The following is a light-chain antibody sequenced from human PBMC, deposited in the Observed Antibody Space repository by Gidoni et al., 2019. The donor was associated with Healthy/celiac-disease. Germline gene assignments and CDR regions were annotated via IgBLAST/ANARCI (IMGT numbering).Light chain of an antibody. CDR1: QSISSY. Sequence: DIQMTQSPSSLSASVGDRVTITCRASQSISSYLNWYQQKPGKAPKLLIYAASSLQSGVPSRFSGSGSGTDFTLTISSRQPEDFATYYCQQSYSTPPETFXQXTKVEIK. J-gene: IGKJ1*01. CDR2: AAS. CDR3: QQSYSTPPET. V-gene: IGKV1-39*01.